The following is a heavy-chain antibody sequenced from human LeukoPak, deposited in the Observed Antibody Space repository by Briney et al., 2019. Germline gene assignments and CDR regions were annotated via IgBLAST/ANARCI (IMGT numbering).Heavy chain of an antibody. J-gene: IGHJ4*02. CDR3: AKDMGYYDSSGSVGFFDY. CDR1: GFTFDDYA. V-gene: IGHV3-43*02. CDR2: ISGDGGST. D-gene: IGHD3-22*01. Sequence: PGGSLRLSCAASGFTFDDYAMHWGRQAPGMGLEWVSLISGDGGSTNYADSVKGRFTISRDNSKNSLYLQRNSLRTEDTALYYCAKDMGYYDSSGSVGFFDYWGQGTLVTVSS.